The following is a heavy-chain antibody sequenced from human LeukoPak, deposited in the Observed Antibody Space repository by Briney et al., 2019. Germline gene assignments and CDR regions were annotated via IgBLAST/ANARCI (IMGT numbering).Heavy chain of an antibody. D-gene: IGHD2-15*01. J-gene: IGHJ4*02. Sequence: GGSLRLSCAASGFTFSSYWMSWVRQAPGKGLEWVAVISYDGSNKYYADSVKGRFTISRDNSKNTLYLQMNSLRAEDTAVYYCARDITSGGSSWGQGTLVTVSS. CDR1: GFTFSSYW. V-gene: IGHV3-30-3*01. CDR2: ISYDGSNK. CDR3: ARDITSGGSS.